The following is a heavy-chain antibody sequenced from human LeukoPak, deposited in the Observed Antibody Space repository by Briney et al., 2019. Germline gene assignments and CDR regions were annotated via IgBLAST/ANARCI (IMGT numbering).Heavy chain of an antibody. Sequence: GASVKVSCKASGYTFTGYYMHWVREAPGQGLEWMGWINPNSGGTNYAQKFQGRVTMTRDTSISTAYMEMRSLRSDDTAVYYCARGGRWELPRPYAFDIWGQGTMVTASS. V-gene: IGHV1-2*02. J-gene: IGHJ3*02. CDR1: GYTFTGYY. D-gene: IGHD1-26*01. CDR3: ARGGRWELPRPYAFDI. CDR2: INPNSGGT.